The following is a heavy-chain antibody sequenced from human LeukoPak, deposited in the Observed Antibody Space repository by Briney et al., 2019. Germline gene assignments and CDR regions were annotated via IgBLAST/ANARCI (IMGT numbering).Heavy chain of an antibody. Sequence: SETLSLTCTVSGGSISSYYWSWIRQPAGKGLEWIGRIYTSGSTNYNPSLKSRVTMSVDTSKNQFSLKLSSVTAADTAVYYCARGSGITMIVVVIGDAFDIWGQGTMVTVSS. CDR3: ARGSGITMIVVVIGDAFDI. D-gene: IGHD3-22*01. V-gene: IGHV4-4*07. CDR2: IYTSGST. CDR1: GGSISSYY. J-gene: IGHJ3*02.